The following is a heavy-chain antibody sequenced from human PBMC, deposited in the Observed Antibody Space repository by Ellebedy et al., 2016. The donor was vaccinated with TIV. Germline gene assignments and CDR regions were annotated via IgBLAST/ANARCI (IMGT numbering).Heavy chain of an antibody. V-gene: IGHV1-18*03. CDR3: TRGFYEKFDP. CDR1: GYTFTKYG. Sequence: ASVKVSCKASGYTFTKYGISWVRQAPGQGLEWMGWISGYNGDTNYAQKFQGRVTMTIETSTNTVYMELRNLSFDDMAVYYCTRGFYEKFDPWGQGTPVTVS. J-gene: IGHJ5*02. CDR2: ISGYNGDT. D-gene: IGHD5/OR15-5a*01.